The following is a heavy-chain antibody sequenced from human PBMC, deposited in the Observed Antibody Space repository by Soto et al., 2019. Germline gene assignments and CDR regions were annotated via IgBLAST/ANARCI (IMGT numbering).Heavy chain of an antibody. CDR2: ISYDGSNK. CDR3: AKGPAY. CDR1: GFTFSSYG. V-gene: IGHV3-30*18. Sequence: ESGGGVVQPGRSLRLSCAASGFTFSSYGMHWVRQAPGKGLEWVAVISYDGSNKYYADSVKGRFTISRDNSKNTLYLQMSSRRAEDTAVYYCAKGPAYWGQGTLVTVSS. J-gene: IGHJ4*02.